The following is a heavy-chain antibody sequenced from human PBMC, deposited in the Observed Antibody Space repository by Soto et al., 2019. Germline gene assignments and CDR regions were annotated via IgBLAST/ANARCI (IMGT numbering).Heavy chain of an antibody. J-gene: IGHJ5*02. Sequence: GGSLRLSCAASGFTFSSYSMNWVRQAPGKGLEWVSSISSSSSYIYYADSVKGRFTISRDNAKNSLYLQMNSLRAEDTAVYYCARALFLEWLLQPWGPGTLVTVSS. V-gene: IGHV3-21*01. CDR3: ARALFLEWLLQP. CDR2: ISSSSSYI. CDR1: GFTFSSYS. D-gene: IGHD3-3*01.